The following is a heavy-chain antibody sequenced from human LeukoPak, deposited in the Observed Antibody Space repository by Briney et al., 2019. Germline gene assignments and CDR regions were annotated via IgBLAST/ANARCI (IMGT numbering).Heavy chain of an antibody. V-gene: IGHV3-9*01. CDR2: ISWNSGSI. CDR1: GSTFDDYA. CDR3: AKGLYSSSWSVRNADY. J-gene: IGHJ4*02. Sequence: GGSLRLSWAASGSTFDDYAMHWVRQAPGKGLEWVSGISWNSGSIGYADSVKGRLTISRDNAKNSLYLQMNSLRAEDTALYYCAKGLYSSSWSVRNADYWGQGTLVTVSS. D-gene: IGHD6-13*01.